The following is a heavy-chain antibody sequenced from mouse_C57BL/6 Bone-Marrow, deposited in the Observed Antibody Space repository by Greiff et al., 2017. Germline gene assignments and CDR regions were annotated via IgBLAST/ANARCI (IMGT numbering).Heavy chain of an antibody. CDR3: ASPVITTVVAPFDY. CDR1: GYTFTDYY. CDR2: IFPGSGST. J-gene: IGHJ2*01. Sequence: QVQLQQSGPELVKPGASVKISCKASGYTFTDYYINWVKQRPGQGLEWIGWIFPGSGSTYYNEKFKGKDTLTVDKSSSTAYMLLSSLTSEDSAVYFCASPVITTVVAPFDYWGQGTTRTVSS. V-gene: IGHV1-75*01. D-gene: IGHD1-1*01.